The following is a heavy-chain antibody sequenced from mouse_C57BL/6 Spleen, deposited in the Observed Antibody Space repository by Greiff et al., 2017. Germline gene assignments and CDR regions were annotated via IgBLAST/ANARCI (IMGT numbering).Heavy chain of an antibody. CDR1: GYTFTSYW. V-gene: IGHV1-69*01. Sequence: QVQLKQPGAELVMPGASVKLSCKASGYTFTSYWMHWVKQRPGQGLEWIGEIDPSDSYTNYNQKFKGKSTLTVDKSSSTAYMQLSSLTSEDSAVYYCARWEGWYFDVWGTGTTVTVSS. D-gene: IGHD4-1*01. J-gene: IGHJ1*03. CDR3: ARWEGWYFDV. CDR2: IDPSDSYT.